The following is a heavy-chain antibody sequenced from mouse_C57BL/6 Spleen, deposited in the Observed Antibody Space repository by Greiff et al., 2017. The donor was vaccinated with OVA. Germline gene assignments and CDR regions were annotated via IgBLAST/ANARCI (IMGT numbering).Heavy chain of an antibody. V-gene: IGHV1-20*01. CDR2: INPYNGDT. CDR3: ARGYDYDEGAMDY. Sequence: EVQLKESGPELVKPGDSVKISCKASGYSFTGYFMNWVMQSHGKSLEWIGRINPYNGDTFYNQKFKGKATLTVDKSSSTAHMELRSLTSEDSAVYYCARGYDYDEGAMDYWGQGTSVTVSS. CDR1: GYSFTGYF. D-gene: IGHD2-4*01. J-gene: IGHJ4*01.